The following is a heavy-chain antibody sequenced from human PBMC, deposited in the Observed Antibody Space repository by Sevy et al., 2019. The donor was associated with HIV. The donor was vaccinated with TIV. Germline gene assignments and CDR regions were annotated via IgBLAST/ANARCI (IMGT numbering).Heavy chain of an antibody. CDR1: GYTFTSYG. J-gene: IGHJ4*02. D-gene: IGHD6-13*01. CDR2: ISAYHGNT. V-gene: IGHV1-18*01. CDR3: ARDQRWGITAAGRELGY. Sequence: ASVKVSCKASGYTFTSYGISWVRQAPGQGLEWMGWISAYHGNTNYAQKLQGRVTMTTDTSTSTAYMELRSLRSDDTAVYYCARDQRWGITAAGRELGYWGQGTLVTVSS.